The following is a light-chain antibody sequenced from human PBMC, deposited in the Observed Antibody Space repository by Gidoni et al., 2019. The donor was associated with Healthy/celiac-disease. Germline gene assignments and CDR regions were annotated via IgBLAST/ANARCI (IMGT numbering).Light chain of an antibody. CDR3: QQSYSTLLLT. CDR1: QSISYY. J-gene: IGKJ4*01. CDR2: AAS. V-gene: IGKV1-39*01. Sequence: DIQMTQSPSSLSASVGDRVTITCRASQSISYYLNWYQQKPGKAPKLLIYAASSLQSGVPSRFSGSGSGTDFTLTISSLQPEDFASYYCQQSYSTLLLTFGGGTKVEIK.